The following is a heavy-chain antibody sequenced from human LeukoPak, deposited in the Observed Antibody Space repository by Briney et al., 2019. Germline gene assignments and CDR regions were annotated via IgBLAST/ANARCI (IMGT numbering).Heavy chain of an antibody. V-gene: IGHV4-31*03. D-gene: IGHD6-13*01. CDR1: GGSISSGGYY. J-gene: IGHJ6*02. CDR2: IYYSGST. CDR3: ARGEYSSSWYQGGYYYYGMDV. Sequence: SETLSLTCTVSGGSISSGGYYWSWIRQHPGKGLEWIGYIYYSGSTYYNPSLKTGVTISVDTSKNQFSLKLSSVTAADTAVYYCARGEYSSSWYQGGYYYYGMDVWGQGTTVTVSS.